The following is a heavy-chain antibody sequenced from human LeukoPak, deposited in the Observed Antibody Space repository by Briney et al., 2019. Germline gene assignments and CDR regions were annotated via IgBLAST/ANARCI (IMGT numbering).Heavy chain of an antibody. Sequence: SETLSLTCTVSGGSISSSSYYWGWIRQPPGKGLEWIGSIYYSGSTYYNPSLKSRVTISVDTSKNQFSLKLSSVTAADTAVYYCARLRYFDWLHKGAFDIWGQGTMVTVSS. CDR3: ARLRYFDWLHKGAFDI. D-gene: IGHD3-9*01. CDR2: IYYSGST. V-gene: IGHV4-39*01. CDR1: GGSISSSSYY. J-gene: IGHJ3*02.